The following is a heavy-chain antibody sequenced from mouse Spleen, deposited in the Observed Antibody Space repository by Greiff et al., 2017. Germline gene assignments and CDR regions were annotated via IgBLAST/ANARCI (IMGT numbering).Heavy chain of an antibody. CDR2: IYPGDGDT. CDR1: GYAFSSSW. J-gene: IGHJ4*01. CDR3: ARRYDNYAMDY. D-gene: IGHD2-14*01. V-gene: IGHV1-82*01. Sequence: QVQLQQSGPELVKPGASVKISCKASGYAFSSSWMNWVKQRPGKGLEWIGRIYPGDGDTNYNGKFKGKATLTADKSSSTAYMQLSSLTSEDSAVYFCARRYDNYAMDYWGQGTSVTVSS.